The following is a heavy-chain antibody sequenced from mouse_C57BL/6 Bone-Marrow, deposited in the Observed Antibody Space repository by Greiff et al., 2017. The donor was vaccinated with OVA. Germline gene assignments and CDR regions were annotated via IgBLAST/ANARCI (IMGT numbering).Heavy chain of an antibody. V-gene: IGHV1-82*01. CDR1: GYAFSSSW. D-gene: IGHD4-1*01. CDR2: IYPGDGDT. Sequence: QVQLKESGPELVKPGASVKISCKASGYAFSSSWMNWVKQRPGKGLEWIGRIYPGDGDTNYNGKFKGKATLTADKSSSTAYMQLSSLTSEDSAVYFCARSLGRGAMDYWGQGTSVTVSS. J-gene: IGHJ4*01. CDR3: ARSLGRGAMDY.